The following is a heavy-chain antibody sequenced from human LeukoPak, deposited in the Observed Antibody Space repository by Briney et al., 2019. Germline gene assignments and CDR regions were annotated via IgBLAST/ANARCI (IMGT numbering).Heavy chain of an antibody. Sequence: ASVKVSCKASGYTFSSYGISWVRQAPGQGLEWMGIINPSGGSTSYAQKFQGRVTMTRDTSTSTVYMELSSLRSEDTAVYYCARDSSSGHTNAFDIWGQGTMVTVSS. J-gene: IGHJ3*02. CDR3: ARDSSSGHTNAFDI. V-gene: IGHV1-46*01. D-gene: IGHD3-22*01. CDR2: INPSGGST. CDR1: GYTFSSYG.